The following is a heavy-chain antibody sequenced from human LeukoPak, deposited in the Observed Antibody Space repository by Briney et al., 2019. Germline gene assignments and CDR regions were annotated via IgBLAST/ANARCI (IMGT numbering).Heavy chain of an antibody. CDR1: GGSISSGSYY. V-gene: IGHV4-39*07. CDR3: ASIYYYYYYMDV. CDR2: IYYSGST. J-gene: IGHJ6*03. Sequence: SETLSLTCTVSGGSISSGSYYWGWIRQPPGKGLEWIGSIYYSGSTYYNPSLKSRVTISVDTSKNQFSLKLSSVTAADTAVYYCASIYYYYYYMDVWGKGTTVIVSS.